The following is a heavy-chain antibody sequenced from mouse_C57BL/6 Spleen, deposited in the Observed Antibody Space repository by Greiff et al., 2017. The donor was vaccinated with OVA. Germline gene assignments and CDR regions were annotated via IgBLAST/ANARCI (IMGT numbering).Heavy chain of an antibody. J-gene: IGHJ3*01. D-gene: IGHD2-10*02. CDR1: GYSITSGYY. CDR3: AGEQYGNCEAY. Sequence: EVKLVESGPGLVKPSQSLSLTCSVTGYSITSGYYWNWIRQFPGNKLEWMGYISYDGSNNYNPSLHNRISITRDTTKSQFLLKLNSVNAEDTAAYYCAGEQYGNCEAYWGQGTLVTVSA. CDR2: ISYDGSN. V-gene: IGHV3-6*01.